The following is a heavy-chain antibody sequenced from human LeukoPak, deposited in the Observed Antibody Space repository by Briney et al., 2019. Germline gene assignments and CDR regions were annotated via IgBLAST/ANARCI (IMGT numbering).Heavy chain of an antibody. Sequence: GSVKVSCKSYGSIFNVYYMHWVRQVPGQGLEWMGWISPDGGVTNYAQKFQGRVTLTRDSATTTDYMELSRLTSDDTAVYYCASENWYYDHWGQGTLVAVSS. CDR2: ISPDGGVT. V-gene: IGHV1-2*02. J-gene: IGHJ4*02. CDR3: ASENWYYDH. CDR1: GSIFNVYY.